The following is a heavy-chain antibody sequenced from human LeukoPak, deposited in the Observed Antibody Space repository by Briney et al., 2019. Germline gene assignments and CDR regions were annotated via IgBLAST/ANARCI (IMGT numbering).Heavy chain of an antibody. CDR2: ISAYNGNT. CDR1: GYTFTSYG. V-gene: IGHV1-18*01. D-gene: IGHD3-22*01. J-gene: IGHJ2*01. CDR3: ASSGYDSSGYYNWYFDL. Sequence: ASVKVSCKASGYTFTSYGISWVRQAPGQGLEWMGWISAYNGNTNYAQKLQGRVTMTTDTSTSTAYMELRSLRSDDTAVYYCASSGYDSSGYYNWYFDLWGRGTLVTVSS.